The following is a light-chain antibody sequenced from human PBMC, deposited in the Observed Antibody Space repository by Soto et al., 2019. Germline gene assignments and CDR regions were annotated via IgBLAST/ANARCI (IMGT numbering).Light chain of an antibody. J-gene: IGLJ1*01. CDR2: GDS. Sequence: QPVLTQPPSVSGAPGQRVTISCTGSSSNIGAGFDVHWYQQLPGTAPKLLINGDSNRPSGVPDRFSGSKSGTSASLAITGLQTEDEGDYYCQSYDSSLSGYVFGTGTKLTVL. V-gene: IGLV1-40*01. CDR1: SSNIGAGFD. CDR3: QSYDSSLSGYV.